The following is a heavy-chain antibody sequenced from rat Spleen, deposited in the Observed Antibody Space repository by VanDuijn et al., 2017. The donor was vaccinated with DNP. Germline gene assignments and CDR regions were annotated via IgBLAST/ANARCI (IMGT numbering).Heavy chain of an antibody. CDR1: GFTFSDYG. V-gene: IGHV5S13*01. D-gene: IGHD1-1*01. Sequence: EVQLVESGGGLVQPGRSVKLSCAVSGFTFSDYGMAWVLQAPTKGLEWVASIGPNGNIAYYRDSVKGRFTISRDNARNTLYLQMDSLRSEDTATYYCATHSGWFAYWGQGSPVTVSS. CDR2: IGPNGNIA. J-gene: IGHJ3*01. CDR3: ATHSGWFAY.